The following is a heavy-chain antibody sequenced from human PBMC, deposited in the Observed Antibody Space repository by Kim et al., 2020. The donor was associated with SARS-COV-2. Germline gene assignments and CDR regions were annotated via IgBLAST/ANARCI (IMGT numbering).Heavy chain of an antibody. J-gene: IGHJ4*02. D-gene: IGHD1-26*01. V-gene: IGHV3-30*01. Sequence: GRFTISRDNSKNTLYLQMNSLRAEDTAVYYCARDGGPVGRGGSYYPNFDYWGQGTLVTVSS. CDR3: ARDGGPVGRGGSYYPNFDY.